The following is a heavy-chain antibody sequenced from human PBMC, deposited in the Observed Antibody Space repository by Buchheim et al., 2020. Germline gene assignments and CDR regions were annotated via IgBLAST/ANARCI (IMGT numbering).Heavy chain of an antibody. CDR2: ISDSGAST. CDR1: GFTFNKYA. J-gene: IGHJ4*02. D-gene: IGHD4-17*01. Sequence: EVQLLESGGGLVQPGGSLRLSCAASGFTFNKYAMSWVRQAPGKGLEWVSAISDSGASTYCADSVKGRFTISRDNSQSTLYLQMNSLRADDTAIYYCAKDLDYGDYEGPFDCWGQGTL. CDR3: AKDLDYGDYEGPFDC. V-gene: IGHV3-23*01.